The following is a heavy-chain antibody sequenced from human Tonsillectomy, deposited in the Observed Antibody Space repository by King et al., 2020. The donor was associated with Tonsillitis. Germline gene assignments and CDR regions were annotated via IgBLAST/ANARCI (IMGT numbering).Heavy chain of an antibody. D-gene: IGHD3-22*01. V-gene: IGHV3-23*04. CDR3: AKSGGYYDSCGYYLEFYFDS. CDR2: LSISGGSP. J-gene: IGHJ4*02. Sequence: VQLVESGGGLVQPGGSLRLSCAASGFTFSSYTMSWVRQAPGKGLEWVSSLSISGGSPYYADSVKGRFTISRDNSKNTLYLQMNSLRAEDTAVYYCAKSGGYYDSCGYYLEFYFDSWGQGTLVTVSS. CDR1: GFTFSSYT.